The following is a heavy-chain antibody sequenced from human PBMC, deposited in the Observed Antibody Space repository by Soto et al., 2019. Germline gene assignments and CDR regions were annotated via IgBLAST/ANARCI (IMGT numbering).Heavy chain of an antibody. D-gene: IGHD3-10*01. Sequence: GGSLRLSCAASGFTFDDYAMHWVRQAPGKGLEWVSGISWNSGSIGYADSVKGRFTISRDNAKNSLYLQMNSLRAEGTALYYCARDADYGSGSYRRRPFDYWGQGTLVTVSS. V-gene: IGHV3-9*01. J-gene: IGHJ4*02. CDR1: GFTFDDYA. CDR3: ARDADYGSGSYRRRPFDY. CDR2: ISWNSGSI.